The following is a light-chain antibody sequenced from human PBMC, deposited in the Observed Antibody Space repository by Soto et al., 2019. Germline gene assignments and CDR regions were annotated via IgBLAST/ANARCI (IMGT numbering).Light chain of an antibody. CDR2: GTS. CDR1: QSVGSSY. J-gene: IGKJ2*01. Sequence: ENVLTQSPGTLSLSPGERATLSCRASQSVGSSYLAWYQQKPGQAPRLLIYGTSTRATGIPDRFSGSGSGTDFTLTINRLEPENFAVYYCQQYGSSLYTFGQGTKLEIK. CDR3: QQYGSSLYT. V-gene: IGKV3-20*01.